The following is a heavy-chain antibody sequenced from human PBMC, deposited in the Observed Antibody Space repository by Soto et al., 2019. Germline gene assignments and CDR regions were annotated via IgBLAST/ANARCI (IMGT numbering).Heavy chain of an antibody. Sequence: SETLSLTCTVSGGSISSSSYYWGWILQPPGKGLEWIGSIYYSGSTYYNPSLKSRVTISVDTSKNQFSLKLSSVTAADTAVYYCARPSYRYNDYGDYWDYWGQGTLVTVSS. CDR3: ARPSYRYNDYGDYWDY. D-gene: IGHD4-17*01. J-gene: IGHJ4*02. CDR2: IYYSGST. V-gene: IGHV4-39*01. CDR1: GGSISSSSYY.